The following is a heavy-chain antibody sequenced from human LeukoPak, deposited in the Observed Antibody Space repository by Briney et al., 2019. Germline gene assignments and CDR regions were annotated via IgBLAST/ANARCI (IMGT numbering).Heavy chain of an antibody. V-gene: IGHV1-18*04. CDR2: ISAYNGNT. Sequence: ASVTVSFTASGYTFTSYGISWVRQAPGQGLEWMGWISAYNGNTNYAQKLQGRVTMTTDTSTSTAYMELRSLRSDDTAVYYCARDGAARSPPDYWGQGTLVTVSS. CDR3: ARDGAARSPPDY. J-gene: IGHJ4*02. CDR1: GYTFTSYG. D-gene: IGHD6-6*01.